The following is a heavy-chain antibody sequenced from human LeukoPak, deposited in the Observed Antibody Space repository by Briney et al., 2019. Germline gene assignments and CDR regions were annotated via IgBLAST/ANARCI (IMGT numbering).Heavy chain of an antibody. Sequence: SETLSLTCAVYGGSFSGYYWSWIRQPPGKGLEWIGEINHSGSTNYNPSLKSRVTMSVDTSKNQFSLKLSSVTAADTAVYYCARQNYGSAPLRYWGQGTLVTVSS. CDR1: GGSFSGYY. CDR2: INHSGST. CDR3: ARQNYGSAPLRY. V-gene: IGHV4-34*01. J-gene: IGHJ4*02. D-gene: IGHD3-10*01.